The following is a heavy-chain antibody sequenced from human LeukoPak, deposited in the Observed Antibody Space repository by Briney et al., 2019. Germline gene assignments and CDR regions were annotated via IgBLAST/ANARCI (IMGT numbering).Heavy chain of an antibody. Sequence: ASVKVSCKASGYTFTGYYMHWVRQAPGQGLEWMGWTNPNSGGTNYAQKFQGRVTMTRDTSISTAYMELSRLRSDDTAVYYCARPILGYCSGGSCPRFRWFDPWGQGTLVTVSS. D-gene: IGHD2-15*01. CDR1: GYTFTGYY. CDR3: ARPILGYCSGGSCPRFRWFDP. V-gene: IGHV1-2*02. J-gene: IGHJ5*02. CDR2: TNPNSGGT.